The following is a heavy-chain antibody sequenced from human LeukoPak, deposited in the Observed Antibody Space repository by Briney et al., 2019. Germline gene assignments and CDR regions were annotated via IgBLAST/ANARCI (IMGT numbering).Heavy chain of an antibody. Sequence: SETLSLTCTVSGGSISSYYWSWIRQPPGKGLEWIGYIYYSGSTNYNPSLKSRVTISVDTSKNQFSLKLSSVTAADTAVYYCARSQIQLWLKEGSAFDIWGQGTMVTVSS. CDR3: ARSQIQLWLKEGSAFDI. J-gene: IGHJ3*02. CDR1: GGSISSYY. V-gene: IGHV4-59*01. D-gene: IGHD5-18*01. CDR2: IYYSGST.